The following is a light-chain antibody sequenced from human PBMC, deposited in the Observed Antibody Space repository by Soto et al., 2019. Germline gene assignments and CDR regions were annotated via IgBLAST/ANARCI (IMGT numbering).Light chain of an antibody. V-gene: IGKV3-11*01. CDR3: QHRSNWPPT. Sequence: EIVLTQSPATLSLSPGERATLSCRASQSVRSYLAWYQQKPGQPPRLLIYDACIRATGIPARFSGGGSGTDFTLTISSLEPEDFAIYYCQHRSNWPPTFGGGTKVEIK. CDR2: DAC. J-gene: IGKJ4*01. CDR1: QSVRSY.